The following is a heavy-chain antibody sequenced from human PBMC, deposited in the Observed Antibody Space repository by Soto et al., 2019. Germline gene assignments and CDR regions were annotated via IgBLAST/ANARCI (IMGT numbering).Heavy chain of an antibody. CDR3: AKDFRGFGELSGWFDT. J-gene: IGHJ5*02. V-gene: IGHV3-23*01. CDR2: VSGSGDAT. CDR1: GFNFSSYA. D-gene: IGHD3-10*01. Sequence: EVRLLESGGGMAQPGGSLRLSCAASGFNFSSYAMTWVRRAPGKGLEWVSGVSGSGDATDYADSVRGRFTISRDNSKNTLHLQMNNLRAEDTAVYYCAKDFRGFGELSGWFDTWGQGTLVTVSS.